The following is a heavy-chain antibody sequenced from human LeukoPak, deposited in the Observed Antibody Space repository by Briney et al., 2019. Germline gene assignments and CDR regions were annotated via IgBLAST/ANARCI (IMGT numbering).Heavy chain of an antibody. CDR1: GYTFTSYG. D-gene: IGHD2-21*01. J-gene: IGHJ4*02. V-gene: IGHV1-46*01. CDR3: AREKIVGEIDY. Sequence: ASVKVSCKASGYTFTSYGISWVRQAPGQGLEWMGIINPSGGSTSYAQKFQGRVTMTRDTSTSTVYMELSSLRSEDTAVYYCAREKIVGEIDYWGQGTLVTVSS. CDR2: INPSGGST.